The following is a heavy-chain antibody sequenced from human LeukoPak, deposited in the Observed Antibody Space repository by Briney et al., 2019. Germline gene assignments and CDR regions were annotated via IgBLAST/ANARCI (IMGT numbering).Heavy chain of an antibody. CDR1: GGTFSSYA. D-gene: IGHD2-21*02. J-gene: IGHJ3*02. CDR3: ARNCGGDCYSFGTDAFDI. V-gene: IGHV1-69*05. Sequence: SVKVSCKASGGTFSSYAISWVRQAPGQRLEWMGGIIPIFGTANYAQKFQGRVTITTDESTSTAYMELSSLRSEDTAVYYCARNCGGDCYSFGTDAFDIWGQGTMVTVSS. CDR2: IIPIFGTA.